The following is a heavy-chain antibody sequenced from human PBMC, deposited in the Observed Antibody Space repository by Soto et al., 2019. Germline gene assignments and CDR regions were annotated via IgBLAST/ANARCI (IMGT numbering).Heavy chain of an antibody. J-gene: IGHJ4*02. V-gene: IGHV3-30*18. CDR2: ISFDENNK. D-gene: IGHD1-26*01. Sequence: QVQLVESGGGVVQPGRSLRLSCVASGFTFSTYGMHWVRQAPGKGLEWVAVISFDENNKNYADSVKGRFTISRDNSKNTLYLKRNSLRAEDTAVYYCAKSGEGWGQGTLVIVSS. CDR1: GFTFSTYG. CDR3: AKSGEG.